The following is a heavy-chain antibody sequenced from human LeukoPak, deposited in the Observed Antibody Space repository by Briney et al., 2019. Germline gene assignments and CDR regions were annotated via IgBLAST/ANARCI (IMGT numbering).Heavy chain of an antibody. D-gene: IGHD6-19*01. V-gene: IGHV3-48*03. CDR3: ARALNSGWYYFDY. CDR1: GFTFSSYE. Sequence: QPGGSLRLSCAASGFTFSSYEMNWVRQAPGKGLEWVSYMSSRGTTIYYADSVKGRFTISRDNAKNSLYLQMNSLRAEDTAVYYCARALNSGWYYFDYWGQGTLVTVSS. J-gene: IGHJ4*02. CDR2: MSSRGTTI.